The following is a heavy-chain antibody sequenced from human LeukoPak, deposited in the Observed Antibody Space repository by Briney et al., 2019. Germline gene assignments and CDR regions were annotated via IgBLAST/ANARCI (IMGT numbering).Heavy chain of an antibody. CDR2: ISAYNGNT. J-gene: IGHJ4*02. CDR3: ATTNYDWYPFDY. CDR1: GYTFTSYG. Sequence: GASVKVSCKASGYTFTSYGISWVRQAPGQGLEWMGWISAYNGNTNYAQKLQGRVTMTTDTSTSTAYMELKSLRSDDTAVYYCATTNYDWYPFDYWGQGTLVTVSS. D-gene: IGHD5-12*01. V-gene: IGHV1-18*01.